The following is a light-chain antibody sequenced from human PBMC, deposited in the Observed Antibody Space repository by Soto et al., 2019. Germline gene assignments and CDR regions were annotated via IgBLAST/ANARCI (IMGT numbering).Light chain of an antibody. CDR2: DAS. V-gene: IGKV1-13*02. J-gene: IGKJ1*01. Sequence: AIQMTPSPSSLSASVGDRVTITCRASQGIRNDLGWYQQKPGKAPKLLIYDASSLESGVPSRFSGSGSGTEFTLTISSLQPDDFATYYCQQYNSYSTFGQGTKVDIK. CDR1: QGIRND. CDR3: QQYNSYST.